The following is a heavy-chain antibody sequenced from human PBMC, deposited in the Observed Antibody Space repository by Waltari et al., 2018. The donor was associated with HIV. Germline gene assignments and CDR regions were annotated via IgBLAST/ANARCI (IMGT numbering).Heavy chain of an antibody. V-gene: IGHV2-5*02. J-gene: IGHJ4*02. CDR2: IYWDDDK. Sequence: KPTQTLTLTCTFSGFSLSTSGVGVGWIRQPPGKALEWLALIYWDDDKRYSPSLKSRLTITKDTSKNQVVLTMTNMDPVDTATYYCAHIPYYDSSGYSFDYWGQGTLVTVSS. CDR3: AHIPYYDSSGYSFDY. D-gene: IGHD3-22*01. CDR1: GFSLSTSGVG.